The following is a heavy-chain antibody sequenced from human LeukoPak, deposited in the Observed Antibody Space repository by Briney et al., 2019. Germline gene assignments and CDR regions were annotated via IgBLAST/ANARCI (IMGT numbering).Heavy chain of an antibody. J-gene: IGHJ4*02. Sequence: PSETLSLPCAVYGGSFSGYYWSWIRQPPGKGLEWIGEINHSGSTNYNPSLKSRVTISVDTSKNQFSLKLSSVTAADTAVYYCARVHSSGYYFAYWGQGTLVTVSS. CDR3: ARVHSSGYYFAY. D-gene: IGHD3-22*01. CDR1: GGSFSGYY. V-gene: IGHV4-34*01. CDR2: INHSGST.